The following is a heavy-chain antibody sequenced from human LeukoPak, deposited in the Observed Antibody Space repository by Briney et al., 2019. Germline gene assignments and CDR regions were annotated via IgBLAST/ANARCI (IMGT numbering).Heavy chain of an antibody. Sequence: PSETLSLTCTVSGGSISSSSYYWGWIRQPPGKGLEWFGCSYYNGSTYYNPSLKSRVTISVDTSKNQLSLKLSSVTAADPVVYSCARVVTFGGGIVGLLDYWGQGTLVTVSS. CDR2: SYYNGST. CDR1: GGSISSSSYY. V-gene: IGHV4-39*01. D-gene: IGHD3-16*02. CDR3: ARVVTFGGGIVGLLDY. J-gene: IGHJ4*02.